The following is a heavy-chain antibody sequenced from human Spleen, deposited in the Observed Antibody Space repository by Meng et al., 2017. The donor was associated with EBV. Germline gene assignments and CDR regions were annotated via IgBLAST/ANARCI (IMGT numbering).Heavy chain of an antibody. CDR3: SRDLAGPYDD. CDR2: LNEDGRTT. J-gene: IGHJ4*02. CDR1: GFTFSSNW. D-gene: IGHD3-3*02. Sequence: DVQLVESGGALVQPGGSLRLSCAASGFTFSSNWMHWVRQAPGKGLEWISRLNEDGRTTSYADSVKGRFTISRDNTRNTLYLQMHSLRAEDTALYFCSRDLAGPYDDWGQGTLVTVSS. V-gene: IGHV3-74*01.